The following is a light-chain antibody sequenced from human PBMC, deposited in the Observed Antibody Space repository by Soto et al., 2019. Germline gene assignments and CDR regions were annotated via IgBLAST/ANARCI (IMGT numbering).Light chain of an antibody. J-gene: IGKJ1*01. CDR3: QQYGGSPRT. V-gene: IGKV3-20*01. Sequence: EIVLTQFPGTLSLSPGERATLSCRASQSVSIKLAWYQQKPGQAPRLLIYDASSRATGIPDRFSGNGSGTDFTLTISRLEPEDFAVYYCQQYGGSPRTFGQGTKVDI. CDR1: QSVSIK. CDR2: DAS.